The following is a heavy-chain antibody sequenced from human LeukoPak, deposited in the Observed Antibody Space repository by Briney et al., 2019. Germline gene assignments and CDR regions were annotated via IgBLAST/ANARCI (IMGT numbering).Heavy chain of an antibody. CDR3: ARGRRGEQWLSLTFDY. Sequence: SETLSLTCAVYGGSFSGYYWSWIRQPPGKGLKWIGEINHSGSPNYNPSLKSRVTISVDTSKNQVSLKLSSVTAADTAVYYCARGRRGEQWLSLTFDYWGQGTLVTVPS. CDR1: GGSFSGYY. V-gene: IGHV4-34*01. D-gene: IGHD6-19*01. CDR2: INHSGSP. J-gene: IGHJ4*02.